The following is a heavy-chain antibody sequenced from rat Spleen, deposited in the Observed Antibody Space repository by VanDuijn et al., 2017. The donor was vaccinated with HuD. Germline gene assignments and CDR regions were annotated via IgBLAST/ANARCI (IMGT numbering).Heavy chain of an antibody. D-gene: IGHD1-4*01. CDR2: IWSGGST. V-gene: IGHV2-72*01. J-gene: IGHJ3*01. Sequence: QVQLMESGPGLVQPSETLSLTCTVSGFSLTSNGVGWVRQPVGKGLVWMGTIWSGGSTNYNSAVQSRLSISRDTSKSQVFLKVDSLQTEDTATYFCTRESLPGFNSHWFLSWGQGTLVTVSS. CDR3: TRESLPGFNSHWFLS. CDR1: GFSLTSNG.